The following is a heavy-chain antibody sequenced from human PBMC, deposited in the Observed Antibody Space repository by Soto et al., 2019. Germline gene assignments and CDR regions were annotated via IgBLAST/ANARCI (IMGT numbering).Heavy chain of an antibody. Sequence: QVQLQESGPGLVKPSQTLSLTCTVSGGSISSGGYYWSWIRQHPGKGLGWIGYIYYSGSTYYNPSLKSRVTISVDTSKNQFSLKLSSVTAADTAVYYCARVTVTSPPNYYYYYGMDVWGQGTTVTVSS. D-gene: IGHD4-17*01. V-gene: IGHV4-31*03. CDR2: IYYSGST. CDR1: GGSISSGGYY. J-gene: IGHJ6*02. CDR3: ARVTVTSPPNYYYYYGMDV.